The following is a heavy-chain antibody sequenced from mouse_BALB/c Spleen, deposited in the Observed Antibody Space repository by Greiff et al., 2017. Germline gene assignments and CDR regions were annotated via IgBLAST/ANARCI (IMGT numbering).Heavy chain of an antibody. CDR2: ISDGGSYT. Sequence: EVQGVESGGGLVKPGGSLKLSCAASGFTFSDYYMYWVRQTPEKRLEWVATISDGGSYTYYPDSVKGRFTISRDNAKNNLYLQMSSLKSEDTAMYYCARDYDGYCDYWGQGTTLTVSS. V-gene: IGHV5-4*02. CDR1: GFTFSDYY. D-gene: IGHD2-3*01. J-gene: IGHJ2*01. CDR3: ARDYDGYCDY.